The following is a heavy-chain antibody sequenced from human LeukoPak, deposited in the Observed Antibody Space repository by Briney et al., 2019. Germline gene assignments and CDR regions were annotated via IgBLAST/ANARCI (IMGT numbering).Heavy chain of an antibody. CDR2: MSYSGST. Sequence: SETLSLTCTVSGGSVSGYYCNWIRQPPGKGLEWIGYMSYSGSTNYNPSLKSRVTISVDTSKNQFSLKLSSVTAADTAVYHRARDKGGTFDYWGQGTLVTVSS. J-gene: IGHJ4*02. V-gene: IGHV4-59*02. CDR3: ARDKGGTFDY. D-gene: IGHD3-16*01. CDR1: GGSVSGYY.